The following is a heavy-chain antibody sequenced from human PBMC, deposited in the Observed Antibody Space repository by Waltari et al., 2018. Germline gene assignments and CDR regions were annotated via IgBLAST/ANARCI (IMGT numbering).Heavy chain of an antibody. J-gene: IGHJ3*02. Sequence: QVQLQESGPGLVKPSQTLSLTCTVSGGSISSGSYYWSWIRQPAGKGLEWIGRIYTSGSTNYNPSLKSRVTISVDTSKNQFSLKLSSVTAADTAVYYCARGVYDSSGYRSEAFDIWGQGTMVIVSS. CDR2: IYTSGST. D-gene: IGHD3-22*01. CDR3: ARGVYDSSGYRSEAFDI. CDR1: GGSISSGSYY. V-gene: IGHV4-61*02.